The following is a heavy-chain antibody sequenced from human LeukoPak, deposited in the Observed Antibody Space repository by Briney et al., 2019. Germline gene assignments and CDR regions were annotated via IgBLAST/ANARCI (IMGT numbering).Heavy chain of an antibody. V-gene: IGHV4-34*01. CDR2: INHSGST. Sequence: SETLSLTCAVYGGSFSGYYWSWIHQPPGKGLEWIGEINHSGSTNYNPSLKSRVTISVDTSKNQFSLKLSAVTAADTAVYYCARDLRYFDWYGGNWFDPWGQGTLVTVSS. CDR1: GGSFSGYY. J-gene: IGHJ5*02. D-gene: IGHD3-9*01. CDR3: ARDLRYFDWYGGNWFDP.